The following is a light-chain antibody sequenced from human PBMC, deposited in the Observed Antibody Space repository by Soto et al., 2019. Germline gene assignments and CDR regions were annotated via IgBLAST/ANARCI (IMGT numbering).Light chain of an antibody. CDR1: QSISSW. V-gene: IGKV1-6*01. CDR2: AAS. J-gene: IGKJ1*01. CDR3: LQDYSYPWT. Sequence: GDRVTITCRASQSISSWLAWYQQKPGKAPKLLIYAASSLQSGVPSRFSGSASGTDFTLTISSLQPEDFATYYCLQDYSYPWTFGQRTKVDI.